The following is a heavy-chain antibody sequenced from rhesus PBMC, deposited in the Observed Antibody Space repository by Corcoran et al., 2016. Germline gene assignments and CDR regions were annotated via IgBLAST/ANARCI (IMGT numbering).Heavy chain of an antibody. CDR2: ISYSGST. J-gene: IGHJ3*01. Sequence: QLQLQESGPGLVKPSETLSLTCAVSGYSISSGYGWSWIRQPPGKGLEWIGYISYSGSTSYNSSLKSRVTISRGMEKNQFSLKLSSVTAADTAVYYCARGGRRYCTGSGCYARDAFDFWGQGLRVTVSS. CDR1: GYSISSGYG. CDR3: ARGGRRYCTGSGCYARDAFDF. V-gene: IGHV4-122*02. D-gene: IGHD2-21*01.